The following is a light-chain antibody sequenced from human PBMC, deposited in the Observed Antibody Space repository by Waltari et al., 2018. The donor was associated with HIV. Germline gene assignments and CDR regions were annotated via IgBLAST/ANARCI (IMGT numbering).Light chain of an antibody. Sequence: EIVFTQSPATLSLSRGGRASLSCRASQSVSSYLAWSQQKPGQAPRLLIYDASNRATGIPARFSGSGSGTDFTLTISSLEPEDFAVYYCQQRSNWLTFGGGTKVEIK. J-gene: IGKJ4*01. CDR1: QSVSSY. V-gene: IGKV3-11*01. CDR3: QQRSNWLT. CDR2: DAS.